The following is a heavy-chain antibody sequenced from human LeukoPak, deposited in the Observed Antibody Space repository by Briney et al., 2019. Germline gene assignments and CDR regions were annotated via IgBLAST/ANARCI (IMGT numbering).Heavy chain of an antibody. D-gene: IGHD2-2*01. J-gene: IGHJ4*02. Sequence: SETLSLTCSVSGGSISSHYWSWIRQPPGKELEWIGYLFHSGSTNYNPSLKSRVTISVDTSKNQFSLKLSSVTAADTAVYYCARLSSRVGYFDYWGQGTLVTVSS. CDR3: ARLSSRVGYFDY. CDR1: GGSISSHY. V-gene: IGHV4-59*08. CDR2: LFHSGST.